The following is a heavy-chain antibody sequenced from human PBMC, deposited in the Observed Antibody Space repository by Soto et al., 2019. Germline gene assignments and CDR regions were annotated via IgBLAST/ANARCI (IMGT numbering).Heavy chain of an antibody. CDR3: ARCPIDHNWFDP. J-gene: IGHJ5*02. V-gene: IGHV4-59*01. CDR2: IYDTGST. CDR1: GSDITTYY. D-gene: IGHD3-9*01. Sequence: PSETLSLTFTVSGSDITTYYWSWLRQSPGKGLEWIGHIYDTGSTTYNPSLKSRVTISVDTSNKQFSLRLTSVTAADTAVYYCARCPIDHNWFDPWGQGTLVTVSS.